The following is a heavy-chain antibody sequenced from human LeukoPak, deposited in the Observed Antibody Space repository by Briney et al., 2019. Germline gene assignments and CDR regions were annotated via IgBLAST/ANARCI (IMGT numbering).Heavy chain of an antibody. CDR2: ISGSGGST. Sequence: ASVKVSCKGSGGTFSSYAMSWVRQAPGKGLEWVSAISGSGGSTYYADSVKGRFTISRDNSKNTLYLQMNSLRAEDTAVYYCAKGAYQLLFWFDPWGQGILVTVSS. J-gene: IGHJ5*02. CDR3: AKGAYQLLFWFDP. V-gene: IGHV3-23*01. D-gene: IGHD2-2*01. CDR1: GGTFSSYA.